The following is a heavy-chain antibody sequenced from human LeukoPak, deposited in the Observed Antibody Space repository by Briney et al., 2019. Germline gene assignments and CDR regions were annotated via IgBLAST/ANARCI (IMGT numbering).Heavy chain of an antibody. Sequence: GGSLRLSCAASGFTFSAYSMSWVRQTPGKGLEWVSSISYSGPSTYYADSVKGRFTISRDNSENTLYLQMNSLRAEDTAVYYCASYDYGDYVGNAFDIWGQGTMVTVSS. CDR1: GFTFSAYS. V-gene: IGHV3-21*01. CDR2: ISYSGPST. CDR3: ASYDYGDYVGNAFDI. D-gene: IGHD4-17*01. J-gene: IGHJ3*02.